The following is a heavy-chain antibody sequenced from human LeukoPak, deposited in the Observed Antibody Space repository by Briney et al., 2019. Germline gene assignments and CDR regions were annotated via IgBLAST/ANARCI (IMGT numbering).Heavy chain of an antibody. Sequence: PGGSLRLSCSASGFTFTNYAMSWVRQAPGKGLKWVSAISDSGGYTYHADSVKGRFTISRDNSKNTLFLQLSSLRAEDTAVYYCAKENASGSYYDGIDYWGQGTLVTVSS. J-gene: IGHJ4*02. V-gene: IGHV3-23*01. CDR1: GFTFTNYA. CDR2: ISDSGGYT. D-gene: IGHD3-10*01. CDR3: AKENASGSYYDGIDY.